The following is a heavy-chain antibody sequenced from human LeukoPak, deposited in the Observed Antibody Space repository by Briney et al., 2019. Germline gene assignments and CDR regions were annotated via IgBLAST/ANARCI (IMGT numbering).Heavy chain of an antibody. CDR3: ARDRGYYDSSFFDY. D-gene: IGHD3-22*01. CDR1: GFTFSSYS. Sequence: AGGSLRLSCAASGFTFSSYSMNWVRQAPGKGLEWVSAISGSGGGTYYADSVKGRFTISRDNSKNTLYLQMSSLRAEDTAVYYCARDRGYYDSSFFDYWGQGTLVTVSS. J-gene: IGHJ4*02. CDR2: ISGSGGGT. V-gene: IGHV3-23*01.